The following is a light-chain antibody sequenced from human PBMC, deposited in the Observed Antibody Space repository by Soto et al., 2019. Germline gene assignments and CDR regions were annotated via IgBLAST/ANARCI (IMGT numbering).Light chain of an antibody. CDR2: DAS. V-gene: IGKV1-5*01. CDR1: QTIVTW. CDR3: QQYLSYPVT. J-gene: IGKJ2*01. Sequence: DIQMTQSPSTLSASVGDRVTITCRASQTIVTWLAWYQQKPGKAPKLLIYDASTLESGVPSRFGGTGYGTEFTLAISSLQPEDFATYYCQQYLSYPVTFGQGTKVEIK.